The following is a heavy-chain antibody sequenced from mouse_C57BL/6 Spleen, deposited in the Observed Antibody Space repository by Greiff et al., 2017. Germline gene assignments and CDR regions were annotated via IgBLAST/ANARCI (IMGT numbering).Heavy chain of an antibody. J-gene: IGHJ1*03. Sequence: EVKLVESEGGLVQPGSSMKLSCTASGFTFSDYYMAWVRQVPEKGLEWVANINYDGSSTYYLDSLTSRFIISRDNAKNILYLQMSSLKSEDTATYYCARDYYYGSSGGYFDVWGTGTTVTVSS. CDR1: GFTFSDYY. D-gene: IGHD1-1*01. CDR3: ARDYYYGSSGGYFDV. CDR2: INYDGSST. V-gene: IGHV5-16*01.